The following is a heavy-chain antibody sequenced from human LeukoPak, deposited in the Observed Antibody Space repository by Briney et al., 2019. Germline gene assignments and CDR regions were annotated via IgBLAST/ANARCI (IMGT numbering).Heavy chain of an antibody. CDR1: GYTFVDYY. Sequence: ASVKVSCKASGYTFVDYYLHWVRQAPGQGLEWMGWMNPYSGGTDSAREFRGRLTMTRDTSISTAYMELNGLTTDDAAVYYCARVWATRVATYAFDVWGQGTVVTVSS. CDR2: MNPYSGGT. D-gene: IGHD3-3*01. CDR3: ARVWATRVATYAFDV. J-gene: IGHJ3*01. V-gene: IGHV1-2*02.